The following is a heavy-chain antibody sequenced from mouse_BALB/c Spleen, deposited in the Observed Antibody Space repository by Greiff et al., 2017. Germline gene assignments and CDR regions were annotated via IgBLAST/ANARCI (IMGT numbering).Heavy chain of an antibody. CDR2: INPSNGRT. CDR1: GYTFTSYW. Sequence: QVQLKQPGAELVKPWASVKLSCKASGYTFTSYWMHRVKQRPGQGHEGLEEINPSNGRTNYNQKFKSKVTLTVDKSSITAYMQLISLTSEDTAVYYCAPIPLPYWGQGTLVTVSA. V-gene: IGHV1S81*02. CDR3: APIPLPY. J-gene: IGHJ3*01. D-gene: IGHD5-1-1*01.